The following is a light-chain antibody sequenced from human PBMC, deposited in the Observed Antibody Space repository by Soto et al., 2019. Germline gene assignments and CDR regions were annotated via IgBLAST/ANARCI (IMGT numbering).Light chain of an antibody. V-gene: IGKV1-5*01. CDR1: QNIRHW. CDR3: QHYNTYST. J-gene: IGKJ5*01. CDR2: DAS. Sequence: IQRTTSPSTLSASVGDSVAITGRASQNIRHWRAWYHQKPGKAPKALIYDASSLKSGVPARFSGSGSGTEFTLTISSLKPDDFATDYCQHYNTYSTFGQGTRLEIK.